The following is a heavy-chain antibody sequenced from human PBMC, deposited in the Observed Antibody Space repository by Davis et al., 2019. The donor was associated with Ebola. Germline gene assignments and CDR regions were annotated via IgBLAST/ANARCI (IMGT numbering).Heavy chain of an antibody. J-gene: IGHJ5*02. CDR2: IIPILGIA. V-gene: IGHV1-69*04. CDR1: GYTFTSYA. Sequence: AASVKVSCKASGYTFTSYAMHWVRQAPGQRLEWMGRIIPILGIANYAQKFQGRVTITADKSTSTAYMELSSLRSEDTAVYYCARDRGMGVVGFDPWGQGTLVTVSS. CDR3: ARDRGMGVVGFDP. D-gene: IGHD2-15*01.